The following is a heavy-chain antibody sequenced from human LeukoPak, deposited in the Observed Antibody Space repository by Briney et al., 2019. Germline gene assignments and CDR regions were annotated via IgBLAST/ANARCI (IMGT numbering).Heavy chain of an antibody. Sequence: TGGSLRLSCAASGFTFRSYAMGWVRQAPGKGLEWVAVISYDGSNKYYADSVKGRFTISRDNSKNTLYLQMNSLRAEDTAVYYCAKDTDGSGSYGFFDYWGQGTLVTVSS. CDR1: GFTFRSYA. CDR3: AKDTDGSGSYGFFDY. D-gene: IGHD3-10*01. J-gene: IGHJ4*02. CDR2: ISYDGSNK. V-gene: IGHV3-30*18.